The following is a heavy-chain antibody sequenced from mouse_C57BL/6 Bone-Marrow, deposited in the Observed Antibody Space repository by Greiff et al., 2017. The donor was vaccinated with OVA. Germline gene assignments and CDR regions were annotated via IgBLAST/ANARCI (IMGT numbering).Heavy chain of an antibody. CDR1: GYNFISYG. J-gene: IGHJ4*01. Sequence: VQVVESGAELARPGASVKLSCTASGYNFISYGIRWVKQRTGQGLEWIGEIYPRSGNTYYNEKFKGKATLTADTSSSTAYMELRSLTSEDSAVYFCARLGDDYYAMDYWGQGTSVTVSS. CDR3: ARLGDDYYAMDY. V-gene: IGHV1-81*01. CDR2: IYPRSGNT.